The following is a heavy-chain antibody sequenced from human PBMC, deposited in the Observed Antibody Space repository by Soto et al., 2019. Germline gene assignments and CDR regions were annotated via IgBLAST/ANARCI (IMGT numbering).Heavy chain of an antibody. CDR3: AKVLSGYPHYYYYGMDV. CDR1: GFTFSSYA. Sequence: GGSLRLSCAASGFTFSSYAMSWVRQAPGKGLEWVSAISGSGGSTYYADSVKGRFTISRDNSKNTLYLQMNSLRAEDTAVYYCAKVLSGYPHYYYYGMDVWGQGTTVTVSS. J-gene: IGHJ6*02. CDR2: ISGSGGST. D-gene: IGHD3-3*01. V-gene: IGHV3-23*01.